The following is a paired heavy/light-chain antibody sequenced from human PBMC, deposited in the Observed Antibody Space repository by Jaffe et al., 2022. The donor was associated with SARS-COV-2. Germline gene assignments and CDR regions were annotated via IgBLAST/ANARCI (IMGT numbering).Light chain of an antibody. CDR2: EVS. Sequence: QSALTQPASVSGSPGQSITISCTGTSSDVGGYNYVSWYQQHPGKAPKLMIYEVSNRPSGVSNRFSGSKSGNTASLTISRLQSEDEADYYCSSYTTSTTWVFGGGTKLTVL. CDR1: SSDVGGYNY. CDR3: SSYTTSTTWV. V-gene: IGLV2-14*01. J-gene: IGLJ3*02.
Heavy chain of an antibody. D-gene: IGHD5-12*01. V-gene: IGHV3-74*01. CDR1: GFTFSSYW. CDR3: ARDGMATIDLDY. Sequence: EVQLVEAGGGLVQPGGSLRLSCVASGFTFSSYWMHWVRQAPGKGLVWVSYINSDGSSSTYADSVKGRFTISRDNAKNTLYLQMNSLRGDDTAVYYCARDGMATIDLDYWGQGTRVTVSS. J-gene: IGHJ4*02. CDR2: INSDGSSS.